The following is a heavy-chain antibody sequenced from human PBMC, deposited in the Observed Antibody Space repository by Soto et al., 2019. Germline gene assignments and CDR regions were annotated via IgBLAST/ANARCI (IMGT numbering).Heavy chain of an antibody. D-gene: IGHD2-2*01. CDR1: GYSFMKYG. J-gene: IGHJ4*02. V-gene: IGHV1-18*01. CDR2: ISPYSGYT. Sequence: ASVKVSCKGFGYSFMKYGINWVRQAPGQGLEWVGWISPYSGYTHSAQKFHGRLTLTTDTAASTAYMELRILGSADTALYYCAREASVLIPAAQPSRFDSWGQGTLVTVSS. CDR3: AREASVLIPAAQPSRFDS.